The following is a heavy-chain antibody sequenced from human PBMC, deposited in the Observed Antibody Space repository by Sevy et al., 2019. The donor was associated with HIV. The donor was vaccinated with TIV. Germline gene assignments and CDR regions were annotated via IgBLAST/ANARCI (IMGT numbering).Heavy chain of an antibody. D-gene: IGHD6-19*01. V-gene: IGHV4-61*01. Sequence: SETLSLTCTVSGGSVSSGSYYWSWMRQPPGKGLEWIGYIYYSGSTNYNPSLKSRVTISVDTSKNQFSLKLSSVTAADTAVYYCARVPSSSSGWYYYYYMDVWGKGTTVTVSS. CDR1: GGSVSSGSYY. CDR3: ARVPSSSSGWYYYYYMDV. CDR2: IYYSGST. J-gene: IGHJ6*03.